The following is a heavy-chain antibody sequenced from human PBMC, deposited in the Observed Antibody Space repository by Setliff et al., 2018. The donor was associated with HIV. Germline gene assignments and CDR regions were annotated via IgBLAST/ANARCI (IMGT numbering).Heavy chain of an antibody. V-gene: IGHV3-49*04. Sequence: GGSLRLSCTASGFTFGDYAMSWVRQAPGKGLEWVGFIRSKAYGGTTEYAASVKGRFTISRDDSKSIAYLQMNSLKTEDTAVYYCTRDSEFTATNFDDAFDIWGQGTMVTVSS. D-gene: IGHD4-4*01. CDR1: GFTFGDYA. CDR3: TRDSEFTATNFDDAFDI. CDR2: IRSKAYGGTT. J-gene: IGHJ3*02.